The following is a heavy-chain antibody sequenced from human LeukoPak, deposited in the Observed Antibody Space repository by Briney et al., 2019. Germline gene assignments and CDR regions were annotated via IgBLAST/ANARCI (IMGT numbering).Heavy chain of an antibody. V-gene: IGHV3-49*04. Sequence: GGCLRLSCTASGFTFGDYAMSWVRQAPGKGLEWVGFIRSKAYGGTTEYAASVKGRFTISRDDSKSIAYLQMNSLKTEDTAVYYCTRVRYPTTVTSSWFDPWGQGTLVTVSS. J-gene: IGHJ5*02. CDR2: IRSKAYGGTT. CDR1: GFTFGDYA. D-gene: IGHD4-17*01. CDR3: TRVRYPTTVTSSWFDP.